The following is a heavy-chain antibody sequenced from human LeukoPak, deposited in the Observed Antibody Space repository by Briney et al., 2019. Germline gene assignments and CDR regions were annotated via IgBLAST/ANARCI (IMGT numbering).Heavy chain of an antibody. CDR1: GFTFSSYS. J-gene: IGHJ6*02. CDR3: ARVGARLDGQGLYYYYYGMDV. Sequence: GGSLRLSCAASGFTFSSYSMNWVRQAPGKGLEWVSSISSSSYIYYADSVKGRFTISRDNAKNSLYLQMNSLRAEDTAVYYCARVGARLDGQGLYYYYYGMDVWGQGTTVTVSS. D-gene: IGHD3-16*01. V-gene: IGHV3-21*01. CDR2: ISSSSYI.